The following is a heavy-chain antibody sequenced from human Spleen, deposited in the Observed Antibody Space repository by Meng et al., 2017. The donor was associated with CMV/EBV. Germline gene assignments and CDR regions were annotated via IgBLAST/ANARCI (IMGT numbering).Heavy chain of an antibody. CDR1: GFTFGDYA. CDR2: ISYDGSNK. Sequence: GGSLRLSCTASGFTFGDYAMSWVRQAPGKGLEWVAVISYDGSNKYYADSVKGRFTISRDNSKNTLYLQMNSLRAEDTAVYYCARDLLTYYYGSGSYYPIYYYGMDVWGQGTTVTVSS. V-gene: IGHV3-30-3*01. D-gene: IGHD3-10*01. CDR3: ARDLLTYYYGSGSYYPIYYYGMDV. J-gene: IGHJ6*02.